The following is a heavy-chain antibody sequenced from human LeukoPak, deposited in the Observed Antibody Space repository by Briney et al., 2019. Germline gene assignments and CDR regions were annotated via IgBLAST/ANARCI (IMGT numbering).Heavy chain of an antibody. CDR3: AREGVGYCSSTSCFNDY. CDR2: INPNSGGT. V-gene: IGHV1-2*02. Sequence: SETVSCKASGYTFTEQYMHWVRLAPGQGLGWMGWINPNSGGTNYAQKFQGRVTMTRDTSISTAYMELSRLRSDDTAVYYWAREGVGYCSSTSCFNDYWGQGTLVTVSS. D-gene: IGHD2-2*01. CDR1: GYTFTEQY. J-gene: IGHJ4*02.